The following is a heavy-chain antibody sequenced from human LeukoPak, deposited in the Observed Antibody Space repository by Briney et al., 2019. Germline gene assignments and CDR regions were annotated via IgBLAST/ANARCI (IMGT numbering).Heavy chain of an antibody. CDR1: GFTFSSYG. Sequence: GGSLRLSCAASGFTFSSYGMHWVRQAPGKGLEWVAVISYDGSNKYYADSVKGRFTISRDNSKNTLYLQMNSLRAEDTAVYYCAKGGDGHNLECYYYGMDVWGQGTTVTVSS. D-gene: IGHD5-24*01. CDR3: AKGGDGHNLECYYYGMDV. J-gene: IGHJ6*02. V-gene: IGHV3-30*18. CDR2: ISYDGSNK.